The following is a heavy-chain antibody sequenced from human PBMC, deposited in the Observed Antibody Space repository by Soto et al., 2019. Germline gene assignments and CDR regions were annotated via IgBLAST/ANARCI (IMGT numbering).Heavy chain of an antibody. J-gene: IGHJ3*02. V-gene: IGHV4-30-4*01. D-gene: IGHD4-17*01. Sequence: QVQLQESGPGLLKPSQTLSLTCNVSGDSINTGEYYWSWFRQPPGKGLEWIGYIYYNEVTYYNPDVKRRPTISLETSKNQFSLQLTSVTAADAAVYYCARDHTVTTGAFDIWGPGTMVTVSS. CDR2: IYYNEVT. CDR1: GDSINTGEYY. CDR3: ARDHTVTTGAFDI.